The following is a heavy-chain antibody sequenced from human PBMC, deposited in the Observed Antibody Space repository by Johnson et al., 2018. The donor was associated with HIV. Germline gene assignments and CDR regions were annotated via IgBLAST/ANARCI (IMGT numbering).Heavy chain of an antibody. CDR1: GFTFDDYG. V-gene: IGHV3-20*04. D-gene: IGHD3-16*01. J-gene: IGHJ3*02. CDR3: AREDPGGCHGYGGDGFDI. CDR2: MNWNGDST. Sequence: VQLVESGGGVVRPGGSLRLSCAASGFTFDDYGMSWVRQAPGKGLEWVSGMNWNGDSTGYGDFVKGRFTISRDNAKNALYLQLNSLRAEDTALYYCAREDPGGCHGYGGDGFDIWGQGTMVTVAS.